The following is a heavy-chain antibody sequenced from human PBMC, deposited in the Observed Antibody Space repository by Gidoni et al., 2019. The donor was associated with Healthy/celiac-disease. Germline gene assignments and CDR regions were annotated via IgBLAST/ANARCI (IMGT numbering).Heavy chain of an antibody. D-gene: IGHD6-19*01. CDR1: GFPFRNAW. V-gene: IGHV3-15*01. Sequence: EVQLVESGGGLVQPGGSRSLSWSASGFPFRNAWRRWVRQAPGKGMEWVGRIKSKTDGGKTDYAAPVKGRFTISRDDSKNTLYLQMNSLKTEDTAVYYCTTVAAVAGTADYWGQGTLVTVSS. CDR2: IKSKTDGGKT. CDR3: TTVAAVAGTADY. J-gene: IGHJ4*02.